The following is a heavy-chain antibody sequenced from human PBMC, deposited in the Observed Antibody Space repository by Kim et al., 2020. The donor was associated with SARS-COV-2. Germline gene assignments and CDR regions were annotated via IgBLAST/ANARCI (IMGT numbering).Heavy chain of an antibody. J-gene: IGHJ6*02. V-gene: IGHV3-21*01. CDR3: ARVHYYYGMDV. Sequence: YYAHSVKGRFTISRDNAKNSLYLQRNSLRAEDTAVYYCARVHYYYGMDVWGQGTTVTVSS.